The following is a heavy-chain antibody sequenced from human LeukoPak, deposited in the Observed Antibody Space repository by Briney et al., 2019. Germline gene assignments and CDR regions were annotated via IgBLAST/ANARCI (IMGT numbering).Heavy chain of an antibody. J-gene: IGHJ4*02. V-gene: IGHV3-30*03. D-gene: IGHD6-19*01. CDR1: GFIFSNYG. Sequence: PGGSLRLSCAASGFIFSNYGMHWVGRAQGKGLEWVAVISNDGSNKDYADSVKGRFTISRDNSKNTVYLQMNSLRVEDTAVYYCALPSSGWRFDCWGQGTLLTVSS. CDR2: ISNDGSNK. CDR3: ALPSSGWRFDC.